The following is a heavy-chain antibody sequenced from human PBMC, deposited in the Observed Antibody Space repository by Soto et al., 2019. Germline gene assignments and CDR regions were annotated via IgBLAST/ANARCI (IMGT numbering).Heavy chain of an antibody. CDR3: ARHGTAMIPRYYFDY. V-gene: IGHV4-59*08. J-gene: IGHJ4*02. CDR1: GGSISSYD. Sequence: SETLSLTCTVSGGSISSYDWSWIRQPPGKGLEWIGYIYYSGSTNYNPSLKSRVTISVDTSKNQFSLKLSSVTAADTAVYYCARHGTAMIPRYYFDYWGQGTLVTVSS. CDR2: IYYSGST. D-gene: IGHD5-18*01.